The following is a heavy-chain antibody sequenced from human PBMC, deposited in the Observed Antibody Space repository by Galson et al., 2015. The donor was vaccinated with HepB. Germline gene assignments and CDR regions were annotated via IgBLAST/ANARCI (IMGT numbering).Heavy chain of an antibody. CDR1: GFTFSGTA. V-gene: IGHV3-73*01. D-gene: IGHD3-10*01. CDR2: IRSKANSYAT. J-gene: IGHJ3*02. CDR3: TRLPPPTGTLGNAFDI. Sequence: SLRLPCAPSGFTFSGTAMHWVRQASGKGLEWVGRIRSKANSYATAYAASVKGRFTISRDDSKNTAYLQMNSLKTEDTAVYYCTRLPPPTGTLGNAFDIWGQGTMVTVSS.